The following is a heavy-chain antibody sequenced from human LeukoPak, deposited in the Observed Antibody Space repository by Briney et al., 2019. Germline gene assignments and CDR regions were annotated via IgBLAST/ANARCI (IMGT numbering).Heavy chain of an antibody. CDR3: ARDRANSGSYYWDY. CDR1: GFTFSNYD. J-gene: IGHJ4*02. D-gene: IGHD1-26*01. Sequence: PGGSLRLSCAASGFTFSNYDMNWVRQAPGRGLEWVSYISSSSSTIYYADSVKGRFTISRDNAKNSLYLQMNSLRDEDTAVYYCARDRANSGSYYWDYWGQGTLVTVSS. V-gene: IGHV3-48*02. CDR2: ISSSSSTI.